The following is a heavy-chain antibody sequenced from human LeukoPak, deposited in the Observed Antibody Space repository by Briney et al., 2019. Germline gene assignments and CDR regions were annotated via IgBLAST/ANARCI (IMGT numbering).Heavy chain of an antibody. CDR2: IRYDGSNK. CDR3: AKLHYYGSGSYLFTTPDI. D-gene: IGHD3-10*01. CDR1: GFTFSSYG. V-gene: IGHV3-30*02. J-gene: IGHJ3*02. Sequence: PGGSLRLSWAASGFTFSSYGMHWVRQAPGKGLEWVACIRYDGSNKYYADSVKGRFTISRDNSKNTLYLQMNSLRAEDTAVYYCAKLHYYGSGSYLFTTPDIWGQGTMVTVSS.